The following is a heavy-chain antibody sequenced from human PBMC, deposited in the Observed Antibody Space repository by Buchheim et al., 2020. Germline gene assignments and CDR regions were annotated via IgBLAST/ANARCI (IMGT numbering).Heavy chain of an antibody. CDR3: ARTLLSLLRGQWYYYYYMDV. CDR1: GGTFSSYA. V-gene: IGHV1-69*01. CDR2: IIPIFGTA. Sequence: QVQLVQSGAEVKKPGSSVKVSCKASGGTFSSYAISWVRQAPGQGLEWMGGIIPIFGTANCAQKFQGRVTITADESTSTAYMELSSLRSEDTAVYYCARTLLSLLRGQWYYYYYMDVWGKGTT. D-gene: IGHD2/OR15-2a*01. J-gene: IGHJ6*03.